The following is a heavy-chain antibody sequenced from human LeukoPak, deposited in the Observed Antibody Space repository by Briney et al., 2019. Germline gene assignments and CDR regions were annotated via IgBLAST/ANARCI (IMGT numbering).Heavy chain of an antibody. CDR1: GFTFSNAW. CDR3: TTLGYYDILTGYYGDYYYGMDV. Sequence: GGSLRLSCAASGFTFSNAWMSWGRQAPGKGLEWVGRIKSKTDGGTTDYAAPVKGRFTISRDDSKNTLYLQMNSLKTEDTAVYYCTTLGYYDILTGYYGDYYYGMDVCGQGTTVTVSS. V-gene: IGHV3-15*01. J-gene: IGHJ6*02. CDR2: IKSKTDGGTT. D-gene: IGHD3-9*01.